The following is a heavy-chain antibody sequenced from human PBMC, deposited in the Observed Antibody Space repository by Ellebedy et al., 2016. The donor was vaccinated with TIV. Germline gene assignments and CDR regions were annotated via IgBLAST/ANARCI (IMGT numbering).Heavy chain of an antibody. CDR1: GYTFSRHG. CDR2: ISTYSGNT. Sequence: AASVTVSCKTSGYTFSRHGLNLVRQAPGQGLEWMGWISTYSGNTKYAQKFQGRVTMTTDTSTGTAYMELRSLTSDDTAVYYCAREADSDALDIWGQGTMVIVSS. CDR3: AREADSDALDI. J-gene: IGHJ3*02. D-gene: IGHD2-15*01. V-gene: IGHV1-18*01.